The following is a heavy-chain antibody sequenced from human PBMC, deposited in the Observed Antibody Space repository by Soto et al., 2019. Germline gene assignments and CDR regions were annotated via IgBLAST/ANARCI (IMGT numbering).Heavy chain of an antibody. CDR1: GFTFTSSA. CDR3: AAAVGSGTIAVLYYYYGMDV. V-gene: IGHV1-58*01. J-gene: IGHJ6*02. D-gene: IGHD3-10*01. Sequence: ASVKVSCKASGFTFTSSAVQWVRQARGQRLEWIGWIVVGSGNTNYAQKFQERVTITRDMSTSTAYMELGSLRSEDTAVYYCAAAVGSGTIAVLYYYYGMDVWGQGTTVTVSS. CDR2: IVVGSGNT.